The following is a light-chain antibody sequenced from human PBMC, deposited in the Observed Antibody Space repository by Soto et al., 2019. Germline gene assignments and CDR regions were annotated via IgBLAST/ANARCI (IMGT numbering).Light chain of an antibody. CDR3: QQYNNWPPCT. CDR2: GAS. J-gene: IGKJ1*01. Sequence: EIVMTQSPATLSVSPGERATLSCRASQSVSSNLARYQQKPGQDPRLLIYGASTRATGIPARFSGSGSGTEFTLTIRSLQAEDFAVYYCQQYNNWPPCTFGQGTKVEIK. V-gene: IGKV3-15*01. CDR1: QSVSSN.